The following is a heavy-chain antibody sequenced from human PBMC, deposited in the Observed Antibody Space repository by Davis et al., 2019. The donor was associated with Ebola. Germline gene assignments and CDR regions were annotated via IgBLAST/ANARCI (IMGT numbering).Heavy chain of an antibody. CDR1: GDSVSSAG. CDR3: VKGWFRAGMDV. V-gene: IGHV6-1*01. J-gene: IGHJ6*03. Sequence: PSETLSLTCAISGDSVSSAGWNWIRQSPSRGLEWLGRTYYKSKWYNDYAESVKSRITINPDTSKNQFSLQLNSVTPEDTALYYCVKGWFRAGMDVWGEGTTVTVSS. D-gene: IGHD3-10*01. CDR2: TYYKSKWYN.